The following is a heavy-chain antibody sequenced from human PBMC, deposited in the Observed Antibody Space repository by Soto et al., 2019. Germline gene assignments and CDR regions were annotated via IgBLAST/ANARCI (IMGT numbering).Heavy chain of an antibody. V-gene: IGHV3-7*01. Sequence: SGGSLRLSCAASGFTFSDYWMSWVRQAPGKGLEWVANIKEDGSEKNYVDSVKGRFTFSRDNAKNSLYLQMNNLRAEDTAVYYCARVLKGCSGGSCYSDYWGQGTMVTVSS. CDR2: IKEDGSEK. CDR1: GFTFSDYW. D-gene: IGHD2-15*01. J-gene: IGHJ4*02. CDR3: ARVLKGCSGGSCYSDY.